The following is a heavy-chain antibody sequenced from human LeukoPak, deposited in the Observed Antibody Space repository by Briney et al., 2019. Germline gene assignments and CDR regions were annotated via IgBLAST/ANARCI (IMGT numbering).Heavy chain of an antibody. CDR2: IYYSGST. J-gene: IGHJ6*02. Sequence: PSETLSLTCTVSGGSISSGDYYWSWIRQPPGKGLEWIGYIYYSGSTYYNPSLKSRVTISVDTSKNQFSLKLSSVTVADTAVYYCARVRGTYYGSGPYYYYGMDVWGQGTTVPSP. CDR1: GGSISSGDYY. CDR3: ARVRGTYYGSGPYYYYGMDV. D-gene: IGHD3-10*01. V-gene: IGHV4-30-4*01.